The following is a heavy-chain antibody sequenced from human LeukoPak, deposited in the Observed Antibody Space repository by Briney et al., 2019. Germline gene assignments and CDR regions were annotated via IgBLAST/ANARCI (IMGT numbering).Heavy chain of an antibody. CDR2: IKGDGSST. J-gene: IGHJ4*02. CDR1: GFTFSTYW. Sequence: GGSPRLSCAASGFTFSTYWMHWVRQAPGKGLVWVARIKGDGSSTIYADSVKGRFTISRDNSKNTLYLQTSSLRAEDTAVYYCARASTTVPNLLDHWGRGTLVTVSS. CDR3: ARASTTVPNLLDH. D-gene: IGHD4-17*01. V-gene: IGHV3-74*01.